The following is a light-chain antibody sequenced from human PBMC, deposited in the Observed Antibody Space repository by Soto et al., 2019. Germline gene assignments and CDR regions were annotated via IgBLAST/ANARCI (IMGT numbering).Light chain of an antibody. CDR2: SNN. CDR3: AAWADRLNCVV. Sequence: QSVLTQPPSASGTPGQRVTISCSGSSSHIGSNTVNWYQQLPGTAPKLLIYSNNQRLSEVPDRFSGSKSGTSASLAISGLQSEDEADYSCAAWADRLNCVVFGGGTKLTVL. J-gene: IGLJ2*01. CDR1: SSHIGSNT. V-gene: IGLV1-44*01.